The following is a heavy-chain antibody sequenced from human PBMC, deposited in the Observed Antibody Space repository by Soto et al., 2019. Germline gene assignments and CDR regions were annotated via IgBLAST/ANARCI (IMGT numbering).Heavy chain of an antibody. V-gene: IGHV4-59*01. CDR3: ARGRYCSGGSCYYFDY. J-gene: IGHJ4*02. CDR2: IYYSGST. D-gene: IGHD2-15*01. Sequence: SETLSLTCTVSGGSISSYYWSWIRQPPGKGLERIGYIYYSGSTNYNPSLKSRVTISVDTSKNQFSLKLSSVTAADTAVYYCARGRYCSGGSCYYFDYWGQGTLVTVSS. CDR1: GGSISSYY.